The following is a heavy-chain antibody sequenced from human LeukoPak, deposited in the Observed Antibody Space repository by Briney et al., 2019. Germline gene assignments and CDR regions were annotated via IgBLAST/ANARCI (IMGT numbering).Heavy chain of an antibody. V-gene: IGHV1-46*01. CDR3: ARDLRLGELSFLPFDY. CDR1: GYTFTSYY. CDR2: INPSAGST. J-gene: IGHJ4*02. D-gene: IGHD3-10*01. Sequence: ASVKVSCKASGYTFTSYYLHWVRQAPGQGLEWMGIINPSAGSTSYAQKFQGRVTLTRDMSTSTVYIEVSSLRSEDTAVYYCARDLRLGELSFLPFDYWGQGTLVTVSS.